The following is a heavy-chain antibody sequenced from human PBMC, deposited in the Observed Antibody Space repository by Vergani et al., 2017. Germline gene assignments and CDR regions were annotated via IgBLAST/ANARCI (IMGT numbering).Heavy chain of an antibody. V-gene: IGHV3-30-3*01. CDR2: ISYDGTNK. Sequence: QVQLVESGGGVIQPGRSLRLSCAASGFTFGDHGFHWVRRPPGKGLEWEALISYDGTNKYYTNSVRGRFTISRDNSKSTLFLQMNSLRVEDTGVYYCARARCIETYYMSNWLDSWGQGTLVTVSS. CDR1: GFTFGDHG. CDR3: ARARCIETYYMSNWLDS. J-gene: IGHJ5*01. D-gene: IGHD3-10*01.